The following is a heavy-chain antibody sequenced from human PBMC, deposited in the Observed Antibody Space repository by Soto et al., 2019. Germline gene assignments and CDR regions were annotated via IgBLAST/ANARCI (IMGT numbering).Heavy chain of an antibody. V-gene: IGHV1-69*13. Sequence: SVKVSCKASGGTFSSYAISWVRQAPGQGLEWMGGIIPIFGTANYAQKFQGRVTITADESTSTAYMELSSLRSEDTAVYYCARDPRRPIAARLDSSSGDYYYGMDVWGQGTTVTVSS. CDR3: ARDPRRPIAARLDSSSGDYYYGMDV. D-gene: IGHD6-6*01. J-gene: IGHJ6*02. CDR2: IIPIFGTA. CDR1: GGTFSSYA.